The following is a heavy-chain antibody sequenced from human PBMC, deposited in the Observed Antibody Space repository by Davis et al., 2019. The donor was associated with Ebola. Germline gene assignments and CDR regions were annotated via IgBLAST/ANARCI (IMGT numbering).Heavy chain of an antibody. D-gene: IGHD6-6*01. Sequence: GESLKISCAASGFTFSSYAMSWVRQAPGKGLEWVSAISGSGGSTYYADSVKGRFTISRDNAKNSLYLQMNSLRAEDTALYYCAKSIAARYYYYGMDVWGQGTTVTVSS. J-gene: IGHJ6*02. V-gene: IGHV3-23*01. CDR2: ISGSGGST. CDR1: GFTFSSYA. CDR3: AKSIAARYYYYGMDV.